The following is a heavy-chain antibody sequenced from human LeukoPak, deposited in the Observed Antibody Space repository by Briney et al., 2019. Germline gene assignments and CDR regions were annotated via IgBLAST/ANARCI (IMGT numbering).Heavy chain of an antibody. CDR2: IYTSGST. CDR1: GGSISSYY. D-gene: IGHD6-6*01. V-gene: IGHV4-4*09. Sequence: SETLSLTCTVSGGSISSYYWSWIRQPPGKGLEWIGYIYTSGSTNCNPSLKSRVTISVDTSKNQFSLKLSSATAADTAVYYCASSSPYYFDYWGQGTLVTVSS. CDR3: ASSSPYYFDY. J-gene: IGHJ4*02.